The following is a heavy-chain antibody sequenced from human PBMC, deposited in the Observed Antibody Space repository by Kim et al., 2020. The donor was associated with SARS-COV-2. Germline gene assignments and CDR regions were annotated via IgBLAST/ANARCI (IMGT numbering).Heavy chain of an antibody. CDR1: GFTFSSYA. Sequence: GGSLRLSCAASGFTFSSYAMHWVRQAPGKGLEWVAVISYDGSNKYYADSVKGRFTISRDNSKNTLYLQMNSLRAEDTAVYYCAREFIVVVPAAMKPGRFGYYYGMDVWGQGTTVTVSS. V-gene: IGHV3-30-3*01. CDR3: AREFIVVVPAAMKPGRFGYYYGMDV. J-gene: IGHJ6*02. CDR2: ISYDGSNK. D-gene: IGHD2-2*01.